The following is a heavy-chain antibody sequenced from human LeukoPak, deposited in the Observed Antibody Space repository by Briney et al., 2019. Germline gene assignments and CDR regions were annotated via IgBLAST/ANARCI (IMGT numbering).Heavy chain of an antibody. D-gene: IGHD4-11*01. J-gene: IGHJ4*02. V-gene: IGHV3-7*01. CDR2: IKQGGSEI. CDR1: GFTFSRFW. CDR3: ARDRESESDSEGDY. Sequence: PGGSLRLSCSASGFTFSRFWMSWVRQAPGKGLEYVALIKQGGSEIYHMDSVKGRFTISRDDATNSLYLQMNSLRVEDTALYYCARDRESESDSEGDYWGQGTLVTGSS.